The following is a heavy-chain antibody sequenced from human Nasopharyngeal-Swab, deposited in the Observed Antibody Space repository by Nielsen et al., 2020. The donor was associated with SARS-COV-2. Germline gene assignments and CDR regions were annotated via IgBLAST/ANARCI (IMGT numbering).Heavy chain of an antibody. V-gene: IGHV5-51*01. CDR3: ARHPPERWLQLPPDY. CDR1: GYSFTSYW. D-gene: IGHD5-24*01. CDR2: IYPGDSDI. Sequence: GESLKIFCKASGYSFTSYWIGWVRQMPGKGLEWMGIIYPGDSDIRYSPSFQGQVTISADKSISTAYLQWSTLKASDTAMYYCARHPPERWLQLPPDYWGQGTLVTVSS. J-gene: IGHJ4*02.